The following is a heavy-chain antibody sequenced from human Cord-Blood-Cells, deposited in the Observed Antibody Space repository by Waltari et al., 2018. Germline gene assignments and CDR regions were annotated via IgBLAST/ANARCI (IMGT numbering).Heavy chain of an antibody. J-gene: IGHJ2*01. D-gene: IGHD6-13*01. V-gene: IGHV4-38-2*02. CDR3: ALTTPGIAAAGIGYFDL. Sequence: VQLQESGPVLVKPSETLSLTCTVSGSSFSRGYYWGWIRRPPGKGLEWIGMIDHSGSTYYNPSLKSRVTISVNTSRTQFSLKLSSVTAADTAVYYCALTTPGIAAAGIGYFDLWGRGTLVTVSS. CDR1: GSSFSRGYY. CDR2: IDHSGST.